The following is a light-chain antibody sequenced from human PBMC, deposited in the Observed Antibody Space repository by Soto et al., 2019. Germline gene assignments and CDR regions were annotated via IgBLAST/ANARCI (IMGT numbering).Light chain of an antibody. CDR2: AAS. Sequence: DIQMTQSPSSLSASVGDRVTITCRASQSISSYLNWYQQKAGKAPKLLSYAASSLQSGVPSRFSGSGSGTXFTLTISSLPPEDFATYYCQQSYSTPRTFGGRAKVDIK. V-gene: IGKV1-39*01. J-gene: IGKJ4*01. CDR3: QQSYSTPRT. CDR1: QSISSY.